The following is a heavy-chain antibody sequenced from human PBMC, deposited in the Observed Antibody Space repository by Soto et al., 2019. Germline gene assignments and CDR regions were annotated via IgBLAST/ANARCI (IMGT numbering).Heavy chain of an antibody. J-gene: IGHJ4*02. CDR1: GYTFTSYG. V-gene: IGHV1-18*04. Sequence: VASVKVSCKASGYTFTSYGISWVRQAPGQGLEWMGWISAYNGNTNYAQKLQGRVTMTTDTSTSTAYMELRSLRSDDTAVYYCAILWFGELLFAPRGSRFDYWGQGTLVTVSS. D-gene: IGHD3-10*01. CDR2: ISAYNGNT. CDR3: AILWFGELLFAPRGSRFDY.